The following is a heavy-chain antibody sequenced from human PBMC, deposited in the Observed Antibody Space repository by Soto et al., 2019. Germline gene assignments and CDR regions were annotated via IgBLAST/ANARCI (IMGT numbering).Heavy chain of an antibody. CDR1: GFTFSSYD. Sequence: EVQLAESGGGMVQPGGSLRLSCVASGFTFSSYDMHWVRQAPGKGLEYVSYISSSGGTTYYGNSVKGRFTISRDNTKNTLYRQRGSLRAEVMAVYYCVRRVSGNYDYWGQGTLVSGSS. J-gene: IGHJ4*02. CDR3: VRRVSGNYDY. CDR2: ISSSGGTT. D-gene: IGHD1-7*01. V-gene: IGHV3-64*01.